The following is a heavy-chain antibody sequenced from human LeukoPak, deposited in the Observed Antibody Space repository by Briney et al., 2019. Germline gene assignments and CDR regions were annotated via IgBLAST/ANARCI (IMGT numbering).Heavy chain of an antibody. CDR2: ISGSGGST. CDR1: GFTFSSYA. V-gene: IGHV3-23*01. CDR3: AKGYYDYVWGSYYFDY. D-gene: IGHD3-16*01. J-gene: IGHJ4*02. Sequence: GGSLRLSCAASGFTFSSYAMSWVRQAPGKGLEWVSAISGSGGSTYYADSVKGRFTISRDNSRDTLYLQMNSLRAEDTAAYYCAKGYYDYVWGSYYFDYWGQGTLVTVSS.